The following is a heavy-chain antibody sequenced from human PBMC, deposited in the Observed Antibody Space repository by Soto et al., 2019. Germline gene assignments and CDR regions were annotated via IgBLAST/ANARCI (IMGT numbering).Heavy chain of an antibody. J-gene: IGHJ6*03. Sequence: SETLSLTCTVSGGSISSSSYYWGWIRQPPGKGLEWIGSIYYSGSTYYNPSLKSRVTISVDTSKNQFSLKLSSVTAADTAVYYCARLRESTGYYYYYMDVWGKGTTVTVSS. CDR2: IYYSGST. V-gene: IGHV4-39*01. CDR3: ARLRESTGYYYYYMDV. CDR1: GGSISSSSYY.